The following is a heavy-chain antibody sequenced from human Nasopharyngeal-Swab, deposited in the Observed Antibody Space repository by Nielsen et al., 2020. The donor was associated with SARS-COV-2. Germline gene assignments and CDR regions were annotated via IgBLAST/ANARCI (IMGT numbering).Heavy chain of an antibody. J-gene: IGHJ6*02. CDR3: ARDRSLEIKASSSDTYYGMDV. V-gene: IGHV1-2*06. CDR1: GYTFTGYY. D-gene: IGHD6-6*01. CDR2: INPNSGGT. Sequence: ASVKVSCKASGYTFTGYYMHWVRQAPGQGLEWMGRINPNSGGTNYAQKFQGRVTMTRDTSISTAYMELSRLRSEDTAVYYCARDRSLEIKASSSDTYYGMDVWGQGTTVTVSS.